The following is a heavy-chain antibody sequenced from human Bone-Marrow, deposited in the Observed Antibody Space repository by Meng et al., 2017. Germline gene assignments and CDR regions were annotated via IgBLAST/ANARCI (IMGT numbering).Heavy chain of an antibody. CDR3: AVDYYYDSSGYYYGIFDY. V-gene: IGHV1-69*01. Sequence: QVLVVQAGEEVEKPGSSVKVSCKVSRATFSIYAISGVRQAHGQGLEWMGGIIPIFSTANYAQKFQGRVTITADESTSTAYMEMSSLRSEDTAVYYCAVDYYYDSSGYYYGIFDYWGQGTLVTVSS. CDR2: IIPIFSTA. J-gene: IGHJ4*02. D-gene: IGHD3-22*01. CDR1: RATFSIYA.